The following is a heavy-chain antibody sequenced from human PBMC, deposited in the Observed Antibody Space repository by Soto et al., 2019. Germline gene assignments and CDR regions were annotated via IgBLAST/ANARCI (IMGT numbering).Heavy chain of an antibody. J-gene: IGHJ4*02. CDR2: IKNKANRYTT. Sequence: EVQLVESGGGLAQPEGSLRLSCAASGFTFSDHYMHWVRQAPGKGLEWVARIKNKANRYTTEYAATGKGRIIIARDDSTNSVFLQRRRLKTDDAAVEYCTRMRLCSSRSSDYWGRGILVTVSS. CDR1: GFTFSDHY. V-gene: IGHV3-72*01. CDR3: TRMRLCSSRSSDY. D-gene: IGHD6-19*01.